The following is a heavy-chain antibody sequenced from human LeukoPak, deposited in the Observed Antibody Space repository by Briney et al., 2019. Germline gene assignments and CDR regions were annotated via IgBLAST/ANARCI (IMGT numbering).Heavy chain of an antibody. Sequence: GGSLRLSCAASGFTSSSYSMNWVRQAPGKGLEWVSSISSSSSYIYYADSVKGRFTISRDNAKNSLYLQMNSLRAEDTAVYYCARDRYGSGSYGFAYYYYGMDVWGQGTTVTVSS. CDR2: ISSSSSYI. D-gene: IGHD3-10*01. CDR3: ARDRYGSGSYGFAYYYYGMDV. V-gene: IGHV3-21*01. CDR1: GFTSSSYS. J-gene: IGHJ6*02.